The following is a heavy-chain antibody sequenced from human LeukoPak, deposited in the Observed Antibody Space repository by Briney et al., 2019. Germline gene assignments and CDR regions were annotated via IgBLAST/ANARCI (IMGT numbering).Heavy chain of an antibody. CDR2: ISAYNGNT. Sequence: ASVKVSCKASGYTFTGYGISWVRQAPGQGLEWMGWISAYNGNTNYAQKLQGRVTMTTDTPTSTAYMELRSLRSDDTAVYYCARDLPRAPDAFDIWGQGTMVTVSS. V-gene: IGHV1-18*01. CDR3: ARDLPRAPDAFDI. CDR1: GYTFTGYG. J-gene: IGHJ3*02.